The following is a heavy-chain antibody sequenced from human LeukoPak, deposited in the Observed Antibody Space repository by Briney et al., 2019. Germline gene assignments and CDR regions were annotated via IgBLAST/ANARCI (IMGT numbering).Heavy chain of an antibody. D-gene: IGHD2-15*01. CDR3: ARDMGYCSGNSCYFFDY. Sequence: GGSLRLSCAASRFTFSSYSMTWVRQAPGKGLEWVSSISSSSDYIYYADSVKGRFTISRDNAKNSLYLQMNSLRAEDTAVYYCARDMGYCSGNSCYFFDYWGQGTLVTVSS. CDR2: ISSSSDYI. V-gene: IGHV3-21*01. CDR1: RFTFSSYS. J-gene: IGHJ4*02.